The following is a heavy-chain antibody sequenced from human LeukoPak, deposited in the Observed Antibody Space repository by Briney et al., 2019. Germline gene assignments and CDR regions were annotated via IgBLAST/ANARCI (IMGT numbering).Heavy chain of an antibody. Sequence: QPGGSLRLSCAASGFTFSPYWMSWVRQAPGKGLEWVANIKQDGSEKFYVDSVKGRFTISRDNAKNSLYLQMNSLRAEDTAVYYCASFLRQQLVPPETYDMDVWGQGTTVTVSS. CDR1: GFTFSPYW. CDR3: ASFLRQQLVPPETYDMDV. CDR2: IKQDGSEK. D-gene: IGHD6-13*01. J-gene: IGHJ6*02. V-gene: IGHV3-7*01.